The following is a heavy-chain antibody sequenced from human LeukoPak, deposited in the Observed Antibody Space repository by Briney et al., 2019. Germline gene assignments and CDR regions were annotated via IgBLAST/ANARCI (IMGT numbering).Heavy chain of an antibody. CDR1: GGSISNYY. Sequence: PSETLSLTCTVSGGSISNYYWSWIRQPPGKGLEWIGYIYYTGSTSYNPSLKSRVTISIDTSKNQFSLKLSSVTAADTAVYYCARDLVGVRPFDYWAREPWSPSPQ. D-gene: IGHD3-10*01. CDR3: ARDLVGVRPFDY. CDR2: IYYTGST. J-gene: IGHJ4*02. V-gene: IGHV4-59*12.